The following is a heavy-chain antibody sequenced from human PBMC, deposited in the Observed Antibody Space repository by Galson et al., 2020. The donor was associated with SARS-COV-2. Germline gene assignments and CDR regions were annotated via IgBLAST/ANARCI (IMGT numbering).Heavy chain of an antibody. V-gene: IGHV4-59*01. CDR1: GGYIGSYD. Sequence: SETLSLTCTVSGGYIGSYDWSWLRQPPGKGLEWIGYISYTGSTNYNPSLKSRVTISVDMSKNQFSLKLSSVTAADTAVYYCARDETPRLGFDSWGQGTLVTV. CDR3: ARDETPRLGFDS. J-gene: IGHJ4*02. CDR2: ISYTGST. D-gene: IGHD3-9*01.